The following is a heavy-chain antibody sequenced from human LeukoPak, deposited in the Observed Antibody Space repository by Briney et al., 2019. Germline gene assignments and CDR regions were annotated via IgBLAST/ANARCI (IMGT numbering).Heavy chain of an antibody. V-gene: IGHV4-4*07. D-gene: IGHD3-22*01. Sequence: SETLSLTCTVSGGSISSYYWSWIRQPAGKGLEWIGRIYTSGSTNYNPSLKSRVTMSVDTSKNQFSLKLSSVTAADTTVYYCARGKDYYDSSGYYYWGQGTLVTVSS. CDR2: IYTSGST. CDR1: GGSISSYY. CDR3: ARGKDYYDSSGYYY. J-gene: IGHJ4*02.